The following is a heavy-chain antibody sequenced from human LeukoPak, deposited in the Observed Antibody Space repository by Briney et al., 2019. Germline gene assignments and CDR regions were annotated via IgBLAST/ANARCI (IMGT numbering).Heavy chain of an antibody. CDR2: ISSSSSYI. V-gene: IGHV3-21*01. J-gene: IGHJ4*02. CDR1: GFAFSAYA. D-gene: IGHD6-13*01. CDR3: ARDRPGDSSSWYGVIFDY. Sequence: GGSLRLSCAASGFAFSAYAMNWVRQAPGKGLEWVSSISSSSSYIYYADSVKGRFTISRDNAKNSLYLQMSSLRAEDTAVYYCARDRPGDSSSWYGVIFDYWGQGTLVTVSS.